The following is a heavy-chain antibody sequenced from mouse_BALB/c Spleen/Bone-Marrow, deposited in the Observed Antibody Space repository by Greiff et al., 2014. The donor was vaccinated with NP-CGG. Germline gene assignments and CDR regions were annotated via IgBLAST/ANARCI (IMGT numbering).Heavy chain of an antibody. CDR1: GFTFSDYY. Sequence: EVKLMESGGGLVKPGGSLKLSCAASGFTFSDYYMYRVRQTPEKRLEWVATISDGGSYTYYPDSVKGRFTISRDNAKNNLYLQMSSLKSEDTAMYYCARDWDDYDWFAYWGQGTLVTASA. CDR3: ARDWDDYDWFAY. CDR2: ISDGGSYT. V-gene: IGHV5-4*02. J-gene: IGHJ3*01. D-gene: IGHD2-4*01.